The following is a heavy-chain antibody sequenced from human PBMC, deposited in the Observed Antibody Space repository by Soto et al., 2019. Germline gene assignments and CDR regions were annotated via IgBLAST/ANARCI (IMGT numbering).Heavy chain of an antibody. CDR3: ARQGGEYNTMSEY. V-gene: IGHV5-51*01. J-gene: IGHJ4*02. Sequence: GESLKISCKGSVYTFSKYWIGWVRQTPGKGLEWMGMIYPCDSDARYSPSFEGQVTFSVDKSINTAYLQWNSLKASDTAMYYCARQGGEYNTMSEYWGQGTMVTVSS. CDR1: VYTFSKYW. D-gene: IGHD3-10*01. CDR2: IYPCDSDA.